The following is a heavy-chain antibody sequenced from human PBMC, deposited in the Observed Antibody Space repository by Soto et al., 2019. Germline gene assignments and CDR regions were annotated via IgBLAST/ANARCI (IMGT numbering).Heavy chain of an antibody. J-gene: IGHJ4*02. CDR2: ISGSGDST. Sequence: EVQLLESGGGLVQPGGSLRLSCAASGFTFSSYAMRWVRQAPVKGLEWVSAISGSGDSTYYADSVKGRFTISRDNYKNTLYLQMNSLRAEDTAVYYCARRGSGSDYDYGGQGTLVTVSS. CDR3: ARRGSGSDYDY. V-gene: IGHV3-23*01. D-gene: IGHD1-26*01. CDR1: GFTFSSYA.